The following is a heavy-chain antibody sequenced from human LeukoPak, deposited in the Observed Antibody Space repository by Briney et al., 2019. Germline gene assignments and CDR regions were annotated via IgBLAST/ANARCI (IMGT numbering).Heavy chain of an antibody. D-gene: IGHD3-10*01. CDR3: ARAPMVRGVIGSRLAFDY. V-gene: IGHV4-34*01. Sequence: KSSETLSLTCAVYGGSFSGYYRSWIRQPPGKGLEWIGEINHSGSTNYNPSLKSRVTISVDTSKNQFSLKLSSVTAADTAVYYCARAPMVRGVIGSRLAFDYWGQGTLVTVSS. CDR1: GGSFSGYY. CDR2: INHSGST. J-gene: IGHJ4*02.